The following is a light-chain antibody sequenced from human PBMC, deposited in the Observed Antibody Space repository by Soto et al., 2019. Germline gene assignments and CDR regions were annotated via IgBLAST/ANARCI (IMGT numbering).Light chain of an antibody. CDR2: EVT. CDR3: GSNGGGHYYV. V-gene: IGLV2-8*01. CDR1: ITDVGAYNY. Sequence: QSVMTQPPSASGSPGQSVTMSWTGTITDVGAYNYVSWYQQHPGKATKLLLYEVTNRPSGVPDRFSGSKSGIAASLTLSAPQADDEAEYFCGSNGGGHYYVFGTGTKVTGL. J-gene: IGLJ1*01.